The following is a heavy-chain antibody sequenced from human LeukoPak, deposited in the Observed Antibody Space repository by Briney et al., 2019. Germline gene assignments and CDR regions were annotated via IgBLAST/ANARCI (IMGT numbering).Heavy chain of an antibody. CDR1: GGTFSSYA. D-gene: IGHD3-9*01. J-gene: IGHJ6*04. CDR2: IIPIFGTA. Sequence: GASVKVSCKASGGTFSSYAISWVRQAPGQGLEWMGGIIPIFGTANYAQKFQGRVTITADKSTSTAYMELSSLRSEDTAVYYCARTEESPGLYDILTGYYKGYYYYGMDVWGKGTTVTVSS. CDR3: ARTEESPGLYDILTGYYKGYYYYGMDV. V-gene: IGHV1-69*06.